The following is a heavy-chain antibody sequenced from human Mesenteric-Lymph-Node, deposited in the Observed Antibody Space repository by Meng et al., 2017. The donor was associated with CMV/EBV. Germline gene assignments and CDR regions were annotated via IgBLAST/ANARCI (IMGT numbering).Heavy chain of an antibody. J-gene: IGHJ6*02. V-gene: IGHV3-53*01. CDR1: GFTVSSNY. CDR2: IYSGGST. D-gene: IGHD4-17*01. Sequence: GESLKISCAASGFTVSSNYMSWVRQAPGKGLEWVSVIYSGGSTYYADSVKGRFTISRDNSKNTLYLQMNSLRAEDTAVYYCARKGMGTYGNYYGMDVWGQGTTVTVSS. CDR3: ARKGMGTYGNYYGMDV.